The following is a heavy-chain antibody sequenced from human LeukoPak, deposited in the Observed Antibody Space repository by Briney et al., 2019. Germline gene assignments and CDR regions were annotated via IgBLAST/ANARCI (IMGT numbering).Heavy chain of an antibody. CDR1: GGTFSSYA. Sequence: GASVKVSCKASGGTFSSYAISWVRQAPGQGLEWMGGIIPIFGTANYAQKFQGRVTITADESTSTAYMELSSLRSEDTAVYYCARISGHMHAFDIWGQGTTVTVSS. D-gene: IGHD3-10*01. J-gene: IGHJ3*02. CDR3: ARISGHMHAFDI. V-gene: IGHV1-69*01. CDR2: IIPIFGTA.